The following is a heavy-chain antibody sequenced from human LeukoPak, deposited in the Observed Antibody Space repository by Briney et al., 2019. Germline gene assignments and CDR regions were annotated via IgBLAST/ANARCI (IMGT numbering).Heavy chain of an antibody. CDR2: IYTSGTT. J-gene: IGHJ6*03. CDR1: GGSINSYY. CDR3: ARDARRDGPNWTYHYVDV. D-gene: IGHD5-24*01. V-gene: IGHV4-4*07. Sequence: SETLSLTCTVSGGSINSYYWSWLRQPAGKGLEWIGRIYTSGTTNYNSSLESRLTMSVDTSKNQFSLKLSSVTAADTAVYYCARDARRDGPNWTYHYVDVWGKGTTVTVSS.